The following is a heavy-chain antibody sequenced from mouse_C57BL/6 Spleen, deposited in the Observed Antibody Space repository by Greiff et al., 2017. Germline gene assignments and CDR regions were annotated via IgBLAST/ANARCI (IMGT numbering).Heavy chain of an antibody. D-gene: IGHD1-1*01. J-gene: IGHJ2*01. CDR1: GYTFTSYW. Sequence: QVQLQQPGAELVKPGASVKMSCKASGYTFTSYWITWVKQRPGQGLEWIGDIYPGSGSTNYNEKFKSKATLTVDTSSSTAYMQLSSLTSEDSAVYYCAREDYYGSSYPYYFDDWGQGTTLTVSS. V-gene: IGHV1-55*01. CDR3: AREDYYGSSYPYYFDD. CDR2: IYPGSGST.